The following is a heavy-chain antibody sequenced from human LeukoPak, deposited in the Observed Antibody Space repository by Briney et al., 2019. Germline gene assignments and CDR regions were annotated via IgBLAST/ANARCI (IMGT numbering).Heavy chain of an antibody. CDR3: ARVRYCSTNRCYDREFDN. Sequence: SETLSLTCTVSGGSISNYYWSWIRQPPGKGLEWIGYIYYSGSTNYNPSLKSRVTISVDTSKNQFSLKLNSVAAADTAVYYCARVRYCSTNRCYDREFDNWGQGTLVTVSS. CDR2: IYYSGST. V-gene: IGHV4-59*01. J-gene: IGHJ4*02. CDR1: GGSISNYY. D-gene: IGHD2-2*01.